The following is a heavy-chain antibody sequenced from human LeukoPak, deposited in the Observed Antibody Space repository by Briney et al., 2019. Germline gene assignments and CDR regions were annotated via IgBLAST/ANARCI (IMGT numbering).Heavy chain of an antibody. J-gene: IGHJ4*02. CDR3: ASDFYSNY. D-gene: IGHD2-21*02. CDR1: GLTFSNYA. V-gene: IGHV3-23*01. CDR2: ISGSGSNT. Sequence: GGSLRLSCAASGLTFSNYAMTWVRQAPGKGLEWVSGISGSGSNTYYVDSVKGRFSISRDNSKNTVFLQMNGLRAEDTALYFCASDFYSNYWGQGTLVTVSS.